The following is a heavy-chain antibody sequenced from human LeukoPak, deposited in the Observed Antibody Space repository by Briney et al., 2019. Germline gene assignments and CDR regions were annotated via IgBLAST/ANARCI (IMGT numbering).Heavy chain of an antibody. CDR1: GGSISSGGNY. D-gene: IGHD2-15*01. V-gene: IGHV4-31*03. CDR2: IYYSGST. Sequence: SQTLSLTCTVSGGSISSGGNYWSWIRQHPGKGLEWIGYIYYSGSTSYNPSLKSRVTISVDTSKNQFSLKLSSVTPADTAVYYCARTEVVAATITHFDYWGQGTLVTVSS. J-gene: IGHJ4*02. CDR3: ARTEVVAATITHFDY.